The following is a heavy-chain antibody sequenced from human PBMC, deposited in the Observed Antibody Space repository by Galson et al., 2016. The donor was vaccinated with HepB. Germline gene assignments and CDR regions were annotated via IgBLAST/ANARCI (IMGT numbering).Heavy chain of an antibody. CDR1: GFTFTNAW. CDR3: ITETGYCFDY. V-gene: IGHV3-15*01. J-gene: IGHJ4*02. Sequence: SLRLSCAASGFTFTNAWMSWVRQAPGKGLEWVGHIKTKIDGGTSDYAAPVKGRFSISRDDSKNILYLQMNSLKTEDSAVYYCITETGYCFDYWGQGALVTVSS. CDR2: IKTKIDGGTS.